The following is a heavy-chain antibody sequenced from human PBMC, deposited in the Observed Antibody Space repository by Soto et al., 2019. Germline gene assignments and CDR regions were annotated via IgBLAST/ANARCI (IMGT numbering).Heavy chain of an antibody. D-gene: IGHD3-10*01. CDR2: IIPILETT. J-gene: IGHJ4*02. CDR1: GGTFSNYG. CDR3: ARSPAMVRGVTDYYFDY. V-gene: IGHV1-69*01. Sequence: QVQLVQSGAEVKKPGSSVKVSCQASGGTFSNYGMNWVRQAPGQGLEWMGGIIPILETTSYAQKFQGRVTITAEESTRTAYMEVSSLRSEHTAVYYCARSPAMVRGVTDYYFDYWGQGTLVTVSS.